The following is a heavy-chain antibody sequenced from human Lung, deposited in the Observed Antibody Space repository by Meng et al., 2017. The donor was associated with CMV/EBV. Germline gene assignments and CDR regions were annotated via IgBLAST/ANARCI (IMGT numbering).Heavy chain of an antibody. CDR3: TKDWSHAMDV. CDR1: GFSGSG. J-gene: IGHJ6*02. D-gene: IGHD1-1*01. V-gene: IGHV3-73*01. Sequence: LSLTCAVSGFSGSGIHWVRQASGKGLEWVGHSRSKDFSYATEFAASVKGRFTISRDESKNTAHLQMNSLKTEDTAVYYCTKDWSHAMDVWGQGATVTVSS. CDR2: SRSKDFSYAT.